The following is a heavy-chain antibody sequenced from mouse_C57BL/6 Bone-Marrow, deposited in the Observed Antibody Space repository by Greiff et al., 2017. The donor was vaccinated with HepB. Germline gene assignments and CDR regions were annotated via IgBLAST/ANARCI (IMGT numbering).Heavy chain of an antibody. CDR2: INPSSGYT. Sequence: LQESGAELARPGASVKMSCKASGYTFTSYTMHWVKQRPGQGLEWIGYINPSSGYTKYNQKFKDKATLTADKSSSTAYMQLSSLTSEDSAVYYCARDYYGRKDYWGQGTTLTVSS. D-gene: IGHD1-1*01. J-gene: IGHJ2*01. CDR3: ARDYYGRKDY. CDR1: GYTFTSYT. V-gene: IGHV1-4*01.